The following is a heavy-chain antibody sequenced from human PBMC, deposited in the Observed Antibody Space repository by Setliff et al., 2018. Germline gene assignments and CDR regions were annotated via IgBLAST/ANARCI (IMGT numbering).Heavy chain of an antibody. CDR3: VRGQGPRTVVAIPFDH. D-gene: IGHD3-22*01. Sequence: ASVKVSCKTSGYSFTVFGISWVRQAPGQGLEWMGWISPYYGSTNYAQKFQGRVTMTTDTSTSTAYMELTSLTSDDTALYYCVRGQGPRTVVAIPFDHWGQGTPVTVSS. CDR1: GYSFTVFG. CDR2: ISPYYGST. J-gene: IGHJ4*02. V-gene: IGHV1-18*01.